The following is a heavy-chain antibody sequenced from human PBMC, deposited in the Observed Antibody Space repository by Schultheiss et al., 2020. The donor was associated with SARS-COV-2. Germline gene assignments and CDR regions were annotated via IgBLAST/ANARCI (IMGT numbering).Heavy chain of an antibody. CDR3: ASPREQELSRDAFDI. CDR1: GGTFSSYA. CDR2: ISAYNGNT. D-gene: IGHD3-16*02. Sequence: ASVKVSCKASGGTFSSYAISWVRQAPGQGLEWMGWISAYNGNTNYAQKLQGRVTITADKSTSTAYMELSSLRSEDTAVYYCASPREQELSRDAFDIWGQGTMVTVSS. V-gene: IGHV1-18*01. J-gene: IGHJ3*02.